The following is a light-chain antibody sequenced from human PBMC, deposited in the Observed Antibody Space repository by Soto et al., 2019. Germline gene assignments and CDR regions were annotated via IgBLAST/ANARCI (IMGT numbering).Light chain of an antibody. CDR1: RGMEKW. CDR2: KAS. J-gene: IGKJ1*01. V-gene: IGKV1-5*03. CDR3: QQYNKFSWT. Sequence: DIQMTQSPSPRSASEEDGSTIPCRAGRGMEKWGAWYQRKPGKPPKLLTWKASLLQIGVPSRFSGSGSGTEFTLTISSLQPDDVGSYFCQQYNKFSWTFGQGTKVEIK.